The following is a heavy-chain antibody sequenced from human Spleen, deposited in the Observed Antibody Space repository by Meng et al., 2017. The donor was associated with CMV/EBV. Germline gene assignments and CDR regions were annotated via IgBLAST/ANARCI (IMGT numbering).Heavy chain of an antibody. V-gene: IGHV3-48*03. CDR3: ARVAGITIFGVVIEELDY. Sequence: GESLKISCAASGFSFSSYGMQWVRQAPGKGLEWVSYISSSGSTIYYADSVKGRFTISRDNAKNSLYLQMNSLRAEDTAVYYCARVAGITIFGVVIEELDYWGQGTLVTVSS. D-gene: IGHD3-3*01. CDR2: ISSSGSTI. J-gene: IGHJ4*02. CDR1: GFSFSSYG.